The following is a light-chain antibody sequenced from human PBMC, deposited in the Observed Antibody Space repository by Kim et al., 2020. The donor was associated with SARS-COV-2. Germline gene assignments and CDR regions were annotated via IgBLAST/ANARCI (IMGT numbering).Light chain of an antibody. CDR2: GAS. V-gene: IGKV1-5*01. Sequence: VGDGVPICCPGRSAISSWLAWYQQKPGQAPKLLIYGASSLDSGIPVRFSGSGSGTDFTLTISSLQPDDVAVYYCQQYNSSPRTFGQGTKVDIK. CDR1: SAISSW. J-gene: IGKJ1*01. CDR3: QQYNSSPRT.